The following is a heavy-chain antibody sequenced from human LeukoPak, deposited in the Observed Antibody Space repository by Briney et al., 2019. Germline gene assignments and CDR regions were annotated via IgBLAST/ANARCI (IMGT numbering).Heavy chain of an antibody. J-gene: IGHJ3*01. D-gene: IGHD1-26*01. CDR2: IYPGDSGP. CDR3: GMSGDRVPLQDDVFDV. V-gene: IGHV5-51*01. Sequence: GESLKISCKVSGYSFTSYCIGWVRQMPGEGLEWMGIIYPGDSGPTYSPSFQGQVTISVDKSINTAYLQWSSLQASDTAMYYCGMSGDRVPLQDDVFDVWGQGTMVTAST. CDR1: GYSFTSYC.